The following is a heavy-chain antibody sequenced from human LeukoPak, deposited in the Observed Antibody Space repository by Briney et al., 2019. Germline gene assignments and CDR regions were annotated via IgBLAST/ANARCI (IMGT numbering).Heavy chain of an antibody. CDR3: ARDPAVLLDSWIQLWPTDAFDI. CDR2: INPNSGGT. J-gene: IGHJ3*02. CDR1: GYTFTGYY. V-gene: IGHV1-2*02. D-gene: IGHD5-18*01. Sequence: ASVKVSCKASGYTFTGYYMHWVRQAPGQGLEWMGWINPNSGGTNYAQKFQGRVTMTRDTSISTAYMELSGLRADDTAVYYCARDPAVLLDSWIQLWPTDAFDIWGQGTMVTVSS.